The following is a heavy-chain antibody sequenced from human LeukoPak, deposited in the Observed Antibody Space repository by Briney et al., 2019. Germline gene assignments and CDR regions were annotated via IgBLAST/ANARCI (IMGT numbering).Heavy chain of an antibody. Sequence: PGGSLRLSCAASGFMFNSYVMSWVRQPPGKGFEWIAEVYHTGRTIYSPSFARRVTISADTSKNQVSLKLTSVTAADTAVYFCARGSDYTWGGWGQGTLATVSS. CDR1: GFMFNSYVM. V-gene: IGHV4-4*01. J-gene: IGHJ4*01. CDR3: ARGSDYTWGG. D-gene: IGHD3-10*01. CDR2: VYHTGRT.